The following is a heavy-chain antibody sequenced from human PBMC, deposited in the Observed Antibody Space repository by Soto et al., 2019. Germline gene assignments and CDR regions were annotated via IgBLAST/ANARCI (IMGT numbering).Heavy chain of an antibody. J-gene: IGHJ6*02. V-gene: IGHV3-13*01. CDR2: IGVAGDT. CDR3: ARTRPAAGNYYYFAMDV. Sequence: GSLRLSCAASGFTFRSYDMHWVRQVTGKGLEWVSAIGVAGDTYYPGSVRGRFTISRENGKNSLYLQMDSLRAGDTAVYYCARTRPAAGNYYYFAMDVWGQGTTVTVSS. D-gene: IGHD6-13*01. CDR1: GFTFRSYD.